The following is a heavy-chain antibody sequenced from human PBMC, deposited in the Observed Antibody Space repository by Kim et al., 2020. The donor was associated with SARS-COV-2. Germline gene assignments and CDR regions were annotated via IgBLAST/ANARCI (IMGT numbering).Heavy chain of an antibody. D-gene: IGHD3-10*01. CDR2: MSYSGST. J-gene: IGHJ5*02. Sequence: SETLSLTCTVSGASVSSGSYYWSWIRQPPGKGLEWIGYMSYSGSTNFNPSLESRVTISVDASKNQFSLRLSSVTAADTAVYHCARGGADSPYKWFDPWG. V-gene: IGHV4-61*01. CDR3: ARGGADSPYKWFDP. CDR1: GASVSSGSYY.